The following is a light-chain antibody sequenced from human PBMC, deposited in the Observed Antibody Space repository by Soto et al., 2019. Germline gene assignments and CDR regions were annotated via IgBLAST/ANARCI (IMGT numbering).Light chain of an antibody. CDR1: QSVSSN. CDR2: GAS. Sequence: EMVMTHSPATLSVSPGERATLSCRASQSVSSNLAWYQQKPGQAPRLLIYGASTRATGIPARFSGSGSGTNFTLTSISLQSEDIAVYYCQQYNKWPPLTFGGGNKVEIK. J-gene: IGKJ4*01. CDR3: QQYNKWPPLT. V-gene: IGKV3-15*01.